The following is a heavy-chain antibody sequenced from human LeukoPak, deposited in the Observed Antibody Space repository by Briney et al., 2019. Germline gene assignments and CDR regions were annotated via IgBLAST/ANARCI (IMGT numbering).Heavy chain of an antibody. D-gene: IGHD4-17*01. Sequence: SETLSLTCTVSGGSISSYYWSWIRQPPGKGLEWIGYIYYSGSTDYNPSLKSRVTISIDTSKNQFSLRLSSVTAADTAIYYCARDSRSLGVTTVTRGFDYWGQGTLVTVSS. V-gene: IGHV4-59*01. CDR3: ARDSRSLGVTTVTRGFDY. CDR1: GGSISSYY. J-gene: IGHJ4*02. CDR2: IYYSGST.